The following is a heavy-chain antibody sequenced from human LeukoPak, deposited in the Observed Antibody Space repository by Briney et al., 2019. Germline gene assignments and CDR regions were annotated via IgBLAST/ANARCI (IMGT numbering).Heavy chain of an antibody. CDR1: GFTFSSYA. J-gene: IGHJ2*01. V-gene: IGHV3-23*01. CDR2: ISGSVGST. D-gene: IGHD2-2*01. Sequence: GGSLRLSCAASGFTFSSYAMSWVRQAPGKGLEWVSAISGSVGSTYYADSVKGRFTISRDNSKNTLYLQMNSLRAEDTAVYYCAKDVRCSSTSCYDGYFDLWGRGTLVTVSS. CDR3: AKDVRCSSTSCYDGYFDL.